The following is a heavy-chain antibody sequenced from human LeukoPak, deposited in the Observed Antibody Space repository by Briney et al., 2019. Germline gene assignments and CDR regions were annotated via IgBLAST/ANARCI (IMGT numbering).Heavy chain of an antibody. CDR1: GFTFSYHW. V-gene: IGHV3-74*01. CDR3: ARGPGSSGGAYVGDY. D-gene: IGHD3-22*01. CDR2: IDGGGSST. Sequence: GGSLRLSCGASGFTFSYHWMHWVRHVPGKGVVWVSRIDGGGSSTIYADSVKGRFSISRDNAKSTLYLQMSSLRAEDTAVYYCARGPGSSGGAYVGDYWGPGTLVTVSS. J-gene: IGHJ4*01.